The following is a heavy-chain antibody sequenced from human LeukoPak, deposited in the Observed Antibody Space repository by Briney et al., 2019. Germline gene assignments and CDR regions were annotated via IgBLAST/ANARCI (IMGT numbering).Heavy chain of an antibody. J-gene: IGHJ4*02. V-gene: IGHV1-2*02. CDR2: INPNSGGT. CDR3: ARGGNHYDFWSGYQNSFDY. CDR1: GYTFTSYG. Sequence: ASVKVSCKTSGYTFTSYGISWVRQAPGQGLEWMGWINPNSGGTNYAQKFQGRVTMTRDTSISTAYMELSRLRSDDTAVYYCARGGNHYDFWSGYQNSFDYWGQGTLVTVSS. D-gene: IGHD3-3*01.